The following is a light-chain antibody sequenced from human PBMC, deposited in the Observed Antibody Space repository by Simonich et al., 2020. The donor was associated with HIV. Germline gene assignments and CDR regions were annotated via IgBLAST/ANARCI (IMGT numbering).Light chain of an antibody. CDR3: QVWDSSTYVV. Sequence: SYELTQPLSVSVALGQTARIPCGGNNIGSKNVHWYQQKPGQAPVLVIYRDSNRPSRIPERFSGSNSGNTATLTISRAQAGDEADYYCQVWDSSTYVVFGGGTKLTVL. CDR2: RDS. J-gene: IGLJ2*01. CDR1: NIGSKN. V-gene: IGLV3-9*01.